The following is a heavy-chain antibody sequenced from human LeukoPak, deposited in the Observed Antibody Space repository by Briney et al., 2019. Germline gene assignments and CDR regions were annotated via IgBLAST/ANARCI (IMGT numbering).Heavy chain of an antibody. J-gene: IGHJ4*02. CDR2: IYYSGST. CDR1: GGSFSGYY. CDR3: ARETKRVGYCSGGSCQN. D-gene: IGHD2-15*01. Sequence: SETLSLTCAVYGGSFSGYYWSWIRQHPGKGLEWIGYIYYSGSTYYNPSLKSRVTISVDTSKNQFSLKLSSVTAADTAVYYCARETKRVGYCSGGSCQNWGQGTLVTVSS. V-gene: IGHV4-31*11.